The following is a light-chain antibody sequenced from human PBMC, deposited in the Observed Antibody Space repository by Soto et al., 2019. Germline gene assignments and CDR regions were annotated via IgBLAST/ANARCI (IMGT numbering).Light chain of an antibody. CDR1: SSDVGGYNY. CDR3: SSYAGSNNLGV. V-gene: IGLV2-8*01. J-gene: IGLJ1*01. Sequence: QSVLTQPPSASGSPGQSVTIPCTGTSSDVGGYNYVSWYQQHPGKAPKLMIYEVSKRPSGVPDRFSGSKSGNTASLTVSGLQAEDEADYYCSSYAGSNNLGVFGTGTKATVL. CDR2: EVS.